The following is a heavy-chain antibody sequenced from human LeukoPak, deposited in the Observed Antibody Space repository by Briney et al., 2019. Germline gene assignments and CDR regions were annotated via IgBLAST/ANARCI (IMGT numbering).Heavy chain of an antibody. Sequence: SETLSLTCTVSGGSISSYYWSWIRQPPGKGLEWIGYIYYSGSTNYNPSLKSRVTISVDTSKNQFSLKLSSATAADTAVYYCARMWFSSSWDRQFDPWGRGTLVTVSS. J-gene: IGHJ5*02. CDR2: IYYSGST. V-gene: IGHV4-59*01. D-gene: IGHD6-13*01. CDR1: GGSISSYY. CDR3: ARMWFSSSWDRQFDP.